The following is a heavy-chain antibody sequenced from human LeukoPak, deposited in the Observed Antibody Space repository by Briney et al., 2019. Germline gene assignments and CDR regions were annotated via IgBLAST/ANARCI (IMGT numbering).Heavy chain of an antibody. CDR1: GFTFSDFY. D-gene: IGHD1-1*01. J-gene: IGHJ4*02. CDR3: ARGYTWRSDIDY. CDR2: ISSSSGDT. V-gene: IGHV3-11*05. Sequence: GGSLRLSCADSGFTFSDFYMNWIRQAPGKGLEWVSYISSSSGDTNYADSVKGRFTISRDNAKNSLYLQMNSLRAEDTAVYYCARGYTWRSDIDYWGQGTLVTVSS.